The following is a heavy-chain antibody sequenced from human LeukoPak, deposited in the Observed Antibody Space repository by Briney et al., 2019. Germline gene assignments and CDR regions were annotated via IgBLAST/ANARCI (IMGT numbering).Heavy chain of an antibody. J-gene: IGHJ4*02. CDR2: ISASGERV. V-gene: IGHV3-21*01. D-gene: IGHD3-10*01. CDR3: ARGYYYGLF. Sequence: GGSLRLSCAASGFSLSDYGMSWVRQAPGKGLEWVSSISASGERVYYADSVGGRTTISRDVAKNSLFLQMSGLRAEDTALYYCARGYYYGLFWGQGTLVSVSS. CDR1: GFSLSDYG.